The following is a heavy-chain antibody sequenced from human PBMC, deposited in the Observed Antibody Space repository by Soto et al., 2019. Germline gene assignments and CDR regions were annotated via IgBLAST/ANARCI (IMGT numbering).Heavy chain of an antibody. J-gene: IGHJ1*01. CDR3: ARDLRYSSSWYLGAEYFQH. V-gene: IGHV3-33*01. Sequence: QVQLVESGGGVVQPGRSLRLSCAASGFTFSSYGMHWVRQAPGKGLEWVAVIWYDGSNKYYADSVKGRFTISRDNSKNPLYLQMNSLRAEDTAVYYCARDLRYSSSWYLGAEYFQHWGQGTLVTVSS. CDR2: IWYDGSNK. CDR1: GFTFSSYG. D-gene: IGHD6-13*01.